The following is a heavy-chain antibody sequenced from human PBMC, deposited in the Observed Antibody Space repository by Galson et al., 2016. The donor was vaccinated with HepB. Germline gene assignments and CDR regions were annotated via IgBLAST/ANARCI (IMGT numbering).Heavy chain of an antibody. V-gene: IGHV3-48*01. Sequence: SLRLSCAASGFTFSSYSMNWVRQAPGKGLEWVSYISSSSSTLYYADSVKGRFTISRDNSKNTLYLQMNSLRTEETAVYCCARTLYDYVWGSYRYPQGYWGQGTLVTVSS. D-gene: IGHD3-16*02. J-gene: IGHJ4*02. CDR1: GFTFSSYS. CDR2: ISSSSSTL. CDR3: ARTLYDYVWGSYRYPQGY.